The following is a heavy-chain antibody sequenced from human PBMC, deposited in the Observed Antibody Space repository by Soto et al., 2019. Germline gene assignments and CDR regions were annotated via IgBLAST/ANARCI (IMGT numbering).Heavy chain of an antibody. Sequence: SETLSLTCTVPGGSISIGSYYWSWIRQHPGKGLEWIGYIYYSGSTYYNPSLKSRVPISVDTSKNQFSLKLSSVTAADTAVYYCARDQVYDFWSGSHDAFDIWGQGTIVTVSS. CDR2: IYYSGST. D-gene: IGHD3-3*01. CDR3: ARDQVYDFWSGSHDAFDI. CDR1: GGSISIGSYY. V-gene: IGHV4-31*03. J-gene: IGHJ3*02.